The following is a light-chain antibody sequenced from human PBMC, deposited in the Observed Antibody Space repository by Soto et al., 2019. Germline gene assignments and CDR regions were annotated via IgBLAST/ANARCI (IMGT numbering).Light chain of an antibody. V-gene: IGKV3-15*01. J-gene: IGKJ1*01. CDR1: QSVDIS. CDR3: QQYRAWPRP. CDR2: GAS. Sequence: EVVLSQSPATLSGSPGERVILSCRASQSVDISLAWYQQKPGQAPRLLIYGASTRATDMPGTFSGRGSGTEFTLTITSLRPEDFGVYYCQQYRAWPRPFGQGTKVDI.